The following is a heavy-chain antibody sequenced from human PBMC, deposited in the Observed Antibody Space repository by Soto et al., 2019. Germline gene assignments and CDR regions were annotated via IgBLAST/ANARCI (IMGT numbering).Heavy chain of an antibody. CDR1: GYTFTGYY. CDR3: AREGVAGEPLYYMDV. CDR2: INPNSGGT. V-gene: IGHV1-2*04. J-gene: IGHJ6*03. Sequence: ASVKVSCKASGYTFTGYYMHWVRQAPGQGLEWMGWINPNSGGTNYAQEFQGWVTMTRDTSISTAYMELSRLRSDDTAVYYCAREGVAGEPLYYMDVWGKGTTVTVSS. D-gene: IGHD2-8*01.